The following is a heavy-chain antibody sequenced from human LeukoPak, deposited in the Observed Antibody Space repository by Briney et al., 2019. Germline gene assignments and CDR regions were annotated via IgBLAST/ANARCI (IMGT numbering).Heavy chain of an antibody. J-gene: IGHJ3*02. CDR2: IKQDGSEK. CDR3: ARGSRSSDAFDI. CDR1: GFTFSSYA. Sequence: GGSLRLSCAASGFTFSSYAMSWVRQAPGKGLEWVANIKQDGSEKYYVDSVKGRFTISRDNAKNSLYLQMNSLRAEDTAVYYCARGSRSSDAFDIWAKGQWSPSLQ. D-gene: IGHD3-10*01. V-gene: IGHV3-7*01.